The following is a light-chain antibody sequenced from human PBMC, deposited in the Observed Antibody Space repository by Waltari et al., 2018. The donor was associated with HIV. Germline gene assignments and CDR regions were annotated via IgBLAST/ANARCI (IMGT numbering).Light chain of an antibody. Sequence: SYELTPQPSVTVSPGQTARSTCSGDALPKQYAYWYQQKAGQAPVLVIYKDSERPSGIPERFSGSSSGTTVTLTISGVQAEDEADYYCESADSSLWVFGGGTKLTVL. CDR2: KDS. CDR1: ALPKQY. J-gene: IGLJ3*02. CDR3: ESADSSLWV. V-gene: IGLV3-25*03.